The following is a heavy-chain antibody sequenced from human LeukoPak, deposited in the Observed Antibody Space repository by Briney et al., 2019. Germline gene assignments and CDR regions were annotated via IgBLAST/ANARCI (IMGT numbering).Heavy chain of an antibody. CDR1: GFTFARTW. V-gene: IGHV3-74*01. CDR3: AIGGTYGSGS. CDR2: INNDGSTT. Sequence: PGGSLRLSCAASGFTFARTWMHWVGQAPGKGLEWVSLINNDGSTTNYADSVKGRFTISRDNAKNTVYLQMNSLRAEDAAVYCCAIGGTYGSGSWGQGTLVTVSS. D-gene: IGHD3-10*01. J-gene: IGHJ4*02.